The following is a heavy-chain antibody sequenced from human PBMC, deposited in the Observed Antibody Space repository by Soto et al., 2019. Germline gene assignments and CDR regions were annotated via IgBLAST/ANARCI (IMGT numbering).Heavy chain of an antibody. CDR2: ISYSGST. CDR1: GGSISSYY. J-gene: IGHJ5*02. D-gene: IGHD2-21*01. Sequence: KVSETVSLTCTVSGGSISSYYWSWIRQPPGKGLEGIGYISYSGSTNYNPSLKSRVTISVDTSKNQFSLKLTSVTASDTAVYYCARDNVVQGVNWFDTWGQGTLVTVSS. CDR3: ARDNVVQGVNWFDT. V-gene: IGHV4-59*01.